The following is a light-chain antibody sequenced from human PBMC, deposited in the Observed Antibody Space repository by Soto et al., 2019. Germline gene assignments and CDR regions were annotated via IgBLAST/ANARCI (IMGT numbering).Light chain of an antibody. CDR3: AAWDDSLSAYV. CDR1: SSNVGSNS. Sequence: QSVLTQPPSASGAPGQRVIVSCSGGSSNVGSNSVNWYQQLPGSAPKLLSFSNNQRPSGVPDRLSGSKSGTSASLAICGLQSDDGADYYCAAWDDSLSAYVFGTGTKLTVL. J-gene: IGLJ1*01. V-gene: IGLV1-44*01. CDR2: SNN.